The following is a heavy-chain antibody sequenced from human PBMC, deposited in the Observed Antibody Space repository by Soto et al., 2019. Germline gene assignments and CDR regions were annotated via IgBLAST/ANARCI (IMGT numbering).Heavy chain of an antibody. CDR1: GYTFTSYA. D-gene: IGHD3-9*01. CDR3: ARLGYDILTGGGYYYYGMDV. J-gene: IGHJ6*02. V-gene: IGHV7-4-1*01. CDR2: INTNTGNP. Sequence: QVQLVQSGSELKKPGASVKVSCKASGYTFTSYAMNWVRQAPGQGLEWMGWINTNTGNPTYAQGFTGRFVFSLDTSXXTXYXXICSLKAEDTAVYYCARLGYDILTGGGYYYYGMDVWGQGTTVTVSS.